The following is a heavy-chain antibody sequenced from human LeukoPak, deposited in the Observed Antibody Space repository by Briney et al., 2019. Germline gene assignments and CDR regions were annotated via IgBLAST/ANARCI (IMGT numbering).Heavy chain of an antibody. J-gene: IGHJ5*02. D-gene: IGHD3-22*01. CDR3: ARDLGPNSSGYYYTHNWFDP. Sequence: SETLSLTCAVSGYSISSGYYWGWIRQPPGKGLEWIRSIYHSGSTYYNPSLKSRVTISVDTSKNQFSLKLSSVTAADTAVYYCARDLGPNSSGYYYTHNWFDPWGQGTLVTVSS. CDR1: GYSISSGYY. CDR2: IYHSGST. V-gene: IGHV4-38-2*02.